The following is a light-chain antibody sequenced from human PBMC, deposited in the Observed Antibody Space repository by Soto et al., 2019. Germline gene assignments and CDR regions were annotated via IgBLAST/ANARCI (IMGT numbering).Light chain of an antibody. CDR3: QHYRTSPWT. Sequence: EIVLTQSPGTLSLSPGATATVSCRASQTAGSSFLTWFQQKPGQAPRLLIYGTAITAAGIPDRVSGSRSGTDFTLTISRLEPEDFAVYYCQHYRTSPWTFGQGTK. J-gene: IGKJ1*01. CDR1: QTAGSSF. CDR2: GTA. V-gene: IGKV3-20*01.